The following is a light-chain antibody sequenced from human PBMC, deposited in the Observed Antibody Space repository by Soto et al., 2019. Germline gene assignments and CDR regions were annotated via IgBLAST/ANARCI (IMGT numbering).Light chain of an antibody. V-gene: IGKV3-20*01. J-gene: IGKJ1*01. CDR2: GAS. Sequence: EIVVTESPATLAVSPGERASLSCSASDSVSGSYIAWYQQKVGQSPRLLIYGASNRATGIPDSFSGTGSGTDFTLTISRLEPEDFAVYYCQQYGSSPETFGQGTKVDIK. CDR3: QQYGSSPET. CDR1: DSVSGSY.